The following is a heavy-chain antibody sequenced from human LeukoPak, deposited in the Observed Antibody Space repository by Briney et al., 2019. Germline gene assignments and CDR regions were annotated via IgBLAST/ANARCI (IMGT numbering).Heavy chain of an antibody. Sequence: PSETLPLTCAVSGGSISSVNWWSWVRQPPGKGLEWIGEIYHSGSTNYNPSLESRVTISVDKSKNQFSLKLRSVTAADTAVYYCAILPTASSFGSWGQGTLVTVSS. D-gene: IGHD2-2*01. CDR3: AILPTASSFGS. V-gene: IGHV4-4*02. CDR1: GGSISSVNW. J-gene: IGHJ4*02. CDR2: IYHSGST.